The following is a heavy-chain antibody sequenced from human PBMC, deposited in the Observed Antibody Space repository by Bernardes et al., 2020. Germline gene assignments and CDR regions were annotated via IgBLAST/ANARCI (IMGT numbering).Heavy chain of an antibody. CDR3: VRRGSVLLWFGELSEGGYFDY. V-gene: IGHV4-39*01. CDR1: GGSISSSSYY. Sequence: SETLSLTCTVSGGSISSSSYYWGWIRQPPGKGLEWIGSIYYSGSTYYNPSLKSRVTISVDTSKNQFSLKLSSVTAADTAVYYCVRRGSVLLWFGELSEGGYFDYWGQGTLVTVSS. J-gene: IGHJ4*02. CDR2: IYYSGST. D-gene: IGHD3-10*01.